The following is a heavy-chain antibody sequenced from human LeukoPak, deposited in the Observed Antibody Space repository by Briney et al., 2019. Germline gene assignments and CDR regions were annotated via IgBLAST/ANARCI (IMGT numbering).Heavy chain of an antibody. V-gene: IGHV1-18*01. Sequence: ASVKVSCKASGYTFTSCGISWVRQAPGQGLEWMGWISAYNGNTNYAQKLQGRVTMTTDTSTSTAYMELRSLRSDDTAVYYCARLAMVRGVIHFDYWGQGTLVTVSS. D-gene: IGHD3-10*01. CDR1: GYTFTSCG. CDR2: ISAYNGNT. CDR3: ARLAMVRGVIHFDY. J-gene: IGHJ4*02.